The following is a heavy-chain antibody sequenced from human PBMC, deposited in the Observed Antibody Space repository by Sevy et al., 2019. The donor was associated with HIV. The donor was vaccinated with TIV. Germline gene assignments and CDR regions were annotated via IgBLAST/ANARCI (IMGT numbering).Heavy chain of an antibody. CDR3: ARDTYYYDSSGYYDLNYFDY. Sequence: ASVKVSCKASGGTFSSYAISWVRQAPGQGLEWMGRIIPIFGTANYAQKFQGRVTITADESTSTAYMELSSLRSEDTAVYYCARDTYYYDSSGYYDLNYFDYWGQGTLVTVSS. CDR1: GGTFSSYA. CDR2: IIPIFGTA. V-gene: IGHV1-69*13. J-gene: IGHJ4*02. D-gene: IGHD3-22*01.